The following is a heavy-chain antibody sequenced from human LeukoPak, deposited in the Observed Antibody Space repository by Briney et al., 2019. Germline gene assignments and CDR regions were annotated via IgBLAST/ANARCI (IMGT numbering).Heavy chain of an antibody. CDR3: ARVTGGYNLVDY. CDR2: ITASGDRT. J-gene: IGHJ4*02. Sequence: GGSLRLSCAASGFTFGDYVMIWVRQAPGKGLEWVSGITASGDRTFYGDSVRGRFTVSRDNAKNTLYLQMNSLRAEDTAVYYCARVTGGYNLVDYWGQGTLVTVSS. D-gene: IGHD5-24*01. CDR1: GFTFGDYV. V-gene: IGHV3-23*01.